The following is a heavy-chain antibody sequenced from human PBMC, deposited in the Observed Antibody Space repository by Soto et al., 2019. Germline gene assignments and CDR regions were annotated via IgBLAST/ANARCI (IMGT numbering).Heavy chain of an antibody. Sequence: QVQLQESGPGLVKPSQTLSLTCTVSGGSISSDFYYWTWIRQHPGKGLEWLGYIYYSGSTYYNPSLKSRITMSLDTSKNQFSLKLSSVTAADTAVYYCARQYHSSGYWFDYWGQGTLVTVSS. D-gene: IGHD3-22*01. V-gene: IGHV4-31*03. J-gene: IGHJ4*02. CDR3: ARQYHSSGYWFDY. CDR2: IYYSGST. CDR1: GGSISSDFYY.